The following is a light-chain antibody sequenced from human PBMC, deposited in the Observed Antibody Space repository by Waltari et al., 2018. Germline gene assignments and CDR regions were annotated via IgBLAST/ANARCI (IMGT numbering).Light chain of an antibody. CDR3: ATWDNTLSEVV. Sequence: QSVLTQPPSVSAAPGQKVTISCLGSIYNIRHFYVYWYHQLPGAAPKLLIYDNNKRPSGIPDRFSASKSGTSATLGITGLQIGDEADYYCATWDNTLSEVVFGGGTKLTVL. CDR1: IYNIRHFY. J-gene: IGLJ2*01. CDR2: DNN. V-gene: IGLV1-51*01.